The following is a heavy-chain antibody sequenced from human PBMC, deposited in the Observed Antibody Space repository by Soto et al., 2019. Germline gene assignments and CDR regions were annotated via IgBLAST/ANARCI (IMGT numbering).Heavy chain of an antibody. J-gene: IGHJ4*02. V-gene: IGHV4-39*01. CDR3: ARLEGLATISYYFDF. D-gene: IGHD3-9*01. CDR2: IYFRGNT. Sequence: QLQLQESGPGLVKPSETLSLTCSVSGDSINSDKYYWGWIRQPPGKGLEWIGSIYFRGNTYYNPSLQTRVTISLDKSKRQCSLKLNSVTAADSAVYFCARLEGLATISYYFDFWGQGALVTVSS. CDR1: GDSINSDKYY.